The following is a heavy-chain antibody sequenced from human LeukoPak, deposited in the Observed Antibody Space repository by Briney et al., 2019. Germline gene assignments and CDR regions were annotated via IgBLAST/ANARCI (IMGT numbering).Heavy chain of an antibody. CDR1: GGSISSSSYD. D-gene: IGHD5-18*01. CDR2: IYYSGST. V-gene: IGHV4-39*07. Sequence: SGTLSLTCTVSGGSISSSSYDWGWVRQPPGKGLEWIGSIYYSGSTYYNPSLKSRVTISVDTSKNQFSLKLSSVTAADTAVYYCASGGDTAMAAFDYWGQGTLVTVSS. CDR3: ASGGDTAMAAFDY. J-gene: IGHJ4*02.